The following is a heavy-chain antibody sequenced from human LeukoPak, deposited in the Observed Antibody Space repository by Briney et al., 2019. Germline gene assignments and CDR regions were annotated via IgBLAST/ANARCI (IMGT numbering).Heavy chain of an antibody. CDR3: AREGRMGTADAFDV. D-gene: IGHD1-14*01. CDR1: GFTFNNYE. J-gene: IGHJ3*01. Sequence: GGSLRLSCAASGFTFNNYEMHWVRHTAGKGLEWVSAVGIAGDTFYSGSVKGRFSISRDSAESSLFLQMNSLRAGDTAVYYCAREGRMGTADAFDVWGQGTMVTVSS. V-gene: IGHV3-13*01. CDR2: VGIAGDT.